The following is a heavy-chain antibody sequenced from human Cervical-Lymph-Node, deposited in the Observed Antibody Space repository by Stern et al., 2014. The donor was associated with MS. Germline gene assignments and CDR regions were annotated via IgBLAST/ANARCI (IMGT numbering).Heavy chain of an antibody. CDR2: IYPDDSDT. CDR3: ARYWKISAGTNWFDP. CDR1: GYSFTTYW. Sequence: VQLVESGAEVKKPGESLKISCKASGYSFTTYWIGWVRQLPGKGLEWMGIIYPDDSDTRYSPSFQGQVTISADKSINTAYLQWSSLKASDTAIYYCARYWKISAGTNWFDPWGQGTLVTVSS. V-gene: IGHV5-51*03. J-gene: IGHJ5*02. D-gene: IGHD1-1*01.